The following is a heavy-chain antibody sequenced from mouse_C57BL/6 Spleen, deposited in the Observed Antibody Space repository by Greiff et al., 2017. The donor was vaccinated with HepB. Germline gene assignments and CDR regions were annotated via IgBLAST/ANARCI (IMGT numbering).Heavy chain of an antibody. CDR2: TNPTNGRT. CDR1: GYAFTSYW. CDR3: ARMKMIVATDFDY. V-gene: IGHV1S81*02. J-gene: IGHJ2*01. Sequence: QVQLQQSGAELVKAGASVKMSCKASGYAFTSYWMHWVKQRLGQGLEWFAETNPTNGRTYYNEKFKSKATLPVDKSSSTAYMLLSGTTFEDSAVYYCARMKMIVATDFDYWGQGTTLTVSS. D-gene: IGHD1-1*01.